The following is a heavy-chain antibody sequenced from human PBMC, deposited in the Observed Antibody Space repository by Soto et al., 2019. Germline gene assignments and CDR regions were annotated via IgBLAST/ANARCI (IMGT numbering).Heavy chain of an antibody. D-gene: IGHD3-16*01. CDR1: QYSFTNYD. CDR2: MNPTSEKI. J-gene: IGHJ3*01. Sequence: ASVKVPCKASQYSFTNYDLNWVRLAPGQGLEWMGWMNPTSEKIGVAEKFRGRVTLTWNTSTSTAHLELSSLTSQDTAIYFCARSPLKVWGNAFDVWGQGTRVTVSS. CDR3: ARSPLKVWGNAFDV. V-gene: IGHV1-8*02.